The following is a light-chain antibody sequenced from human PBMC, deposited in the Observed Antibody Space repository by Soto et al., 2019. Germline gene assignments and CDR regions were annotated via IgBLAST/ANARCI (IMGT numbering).Light chain of an antibody. V-gene: IGKV1-5*03. CDR1: QTVSSW. CDR3: QHYNSYSEA. CDR2: KAS. J-gene: IGKJ1*01. Sequence: DFTRTQSPATVAASEGGRITTPCWFSQTVSSWLAWYQQKPGKAPKLLIYKASTLQSGVPSRFSGSGSGTEFTLTISSLQPDDFATYYCQHYNSYSEAFGQGTKVDI.